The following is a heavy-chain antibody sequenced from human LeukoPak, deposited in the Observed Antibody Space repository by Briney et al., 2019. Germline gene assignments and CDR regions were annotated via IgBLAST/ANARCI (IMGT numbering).Heavy chain of an antibody. CDR2: ISAYNGNT. CDR1: GYTFTSYG. V-gene: IGHV1-18*01. CDR3: ARGPTTAYGSGRVYYYYMDV. D-gene: IGHD3-10*01. Sequence: ASVKVSCKASGYTFTSYGISWVRQAPGQGLEWMGWISAYNGNTNYAQKLQGRVTMTTDTSTSTAYMELRSLRSDDTAVYYCARGPTTAYGSGRVYYYYMDVWGKGTTVTVSS. J-gene: IGHJ6*03.